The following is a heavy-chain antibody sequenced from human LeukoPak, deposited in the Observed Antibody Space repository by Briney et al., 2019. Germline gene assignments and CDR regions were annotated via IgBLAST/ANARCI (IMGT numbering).Heavy chain of an antibody. D-gene: IGHD7-27*01. CDR1: GGSISSGSYY. V-gene: IGHV4-61*02. J-gene: IGHJ3*02. CDR2: IYTSGST. CDR3: ARDGDTSFDI. Sequence: SQTLSLTCTVSGGSISSGSYYWSWIRQPAGKGLEWIRRIYTSGSTNYNPSLKSRVTISVDTSKNQFSLKLSSVTAADTAVYYCARDGDTSFDIWGQGTMVTVSS.